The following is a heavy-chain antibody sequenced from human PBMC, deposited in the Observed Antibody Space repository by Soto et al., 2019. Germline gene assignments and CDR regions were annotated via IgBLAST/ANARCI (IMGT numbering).Heavy chain of an antibody. J-gene: IGHJ5*02. Sequence: NPSETLSLTCAVSGGSISSGGYSWSWIRQPPGKGLEWIGYIYHSGSTYYNPSLKSRVTISVDRSKNQFSLKLSSVTAADTAVYYCARVRGCISTSCYGRWFDPWGQGTLVTVS. V-gene: IGHV4-30-2*01. CDR1: GGSISSGGYS. D-gene: IGHD2-2*01. CDR3: ARVRGCISTSCYGRWFDP. CDR2: IYHSGST.